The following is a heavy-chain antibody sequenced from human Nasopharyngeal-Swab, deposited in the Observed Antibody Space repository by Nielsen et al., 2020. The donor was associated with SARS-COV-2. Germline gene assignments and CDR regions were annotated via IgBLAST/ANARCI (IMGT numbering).Heavy chain of an antibody. D-gene: IGHD3-22*01. Sequence: WVRQAPGQGLEWMGGIIPIFGTASYAQKFQGRVTMTRDTSTSTVYMELSSLRSEDTAVYYCARGDYYDSSGYSQFWGQGTLVTVSS. CDR2: IIPIFGTA. V-gene: IGHV1-69*05. CDR3: ARGDYYDSSGYSQF. J-gene: IGHJ4*02.